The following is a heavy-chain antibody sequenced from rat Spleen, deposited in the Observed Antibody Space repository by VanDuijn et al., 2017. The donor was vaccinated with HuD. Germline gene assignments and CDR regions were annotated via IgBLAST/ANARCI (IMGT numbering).Heavy chain of an antibody. CDR1: GFTFSKYY. D-gene: IGHD1-11*01. J-gene: IGHJ2*01. CDR3: TTNYGYIY. V-gene: IGHV5-27*01. CDR2: ISTGGGSI. Sequence: EVQLVESGGGLVQPGRSLKLSCAASGFTFSKYYMAWVRQPPTKGLEWVAYISTGGGSIYYRDSVKGRFTISRDNAKSTLYLQMNDLRSEDTATYYCTTNYGYIYWGQGVMVTVSS.